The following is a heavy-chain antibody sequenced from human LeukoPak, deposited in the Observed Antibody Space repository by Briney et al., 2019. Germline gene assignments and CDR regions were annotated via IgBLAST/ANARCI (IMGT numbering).Heavy chain of an antibody. CDR2: INPNTGDT. Sequence: GASVKVSCKASGYTFTGYYLFWVRQAPGQGLEWMGWINPNTGDTRYGQKFQGRVTLTRDTSIRTTYMGLSSLRSDDTAVYYCARDERFCNGDNHYPDLGYWGQGTLVTVSS. CDR1: GYTFTGYY. D-gene: IGHD2-15*01. J-gene: IGHJ4*02. CDR3: ARDERFCNGDNHYPDLGY. V-gene: IGHV1-2*02.